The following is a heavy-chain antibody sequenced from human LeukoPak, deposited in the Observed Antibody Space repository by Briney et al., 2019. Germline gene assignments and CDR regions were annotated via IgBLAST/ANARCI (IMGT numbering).Heavy chain of an antibody. J-gene: IGHJ4*02. D-gene: IGHD3-16*02. Sequence: PSETLSLTCTVSGGSISSYYWSWIRQPPGEGLEWIGYIYYSGSTNYNPSLKSRVTISVDTSKNQFSLKLSSVTAADTAVYYCARAKLSSGYRSFDYWGQGTLVTVSS. CDR3: ARAKLSSGYRSFDY. CDR2: IYYSGST. V-gene: IGHV4-59*01. CDR1: GGSISSYY.